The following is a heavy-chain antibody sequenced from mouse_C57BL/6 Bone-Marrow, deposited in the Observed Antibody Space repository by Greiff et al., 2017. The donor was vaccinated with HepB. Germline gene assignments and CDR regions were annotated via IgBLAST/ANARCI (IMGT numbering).Heavy chain of an antibody. V-gene: IGHV2-2*01. CDR1: GFSLTSYG. CDR3: ARTELPYYYAMDY. D-gene: IGHD1-3*01. CDR2: IWSGGST. J-gene: IGHJ4*01. Sequence: VQLQQSGPGLVQPSQSLSITCTVSGFSLTSYGVHWVRQSPGKGLEWLGVIWSGGSTDYNAAFISRLSISKDNSKSQVFFKMNSLQAADTAIYYCARTELPYYYAMDYWGQGTSVTVSS.